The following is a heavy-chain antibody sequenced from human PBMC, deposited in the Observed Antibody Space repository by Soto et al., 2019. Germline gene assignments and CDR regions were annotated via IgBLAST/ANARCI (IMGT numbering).Heavy chain of an antibody. CDR2: IFWDDDK. CDR1: GFSLSTSGVA. J-gene: IGHJ4*02. Sequence: VSGPTLVNPTQTLTLTCTFSGFSLSTSGVAVGWIRHAPRKAPEWLAFIFWDDDKRYSPSMENRLTITKDTSKKQVVLTMTNMDTVETATYYCARIFDFWTGYYSAXWGRGTLFTVSX. D-gene: IGHD3-3*01. V-gene: IGHV2-5*02. CDR3: ARIFDFWTGYYSAX.